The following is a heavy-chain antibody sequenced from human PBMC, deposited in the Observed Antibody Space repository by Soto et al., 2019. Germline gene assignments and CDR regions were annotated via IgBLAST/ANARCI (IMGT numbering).Heavy chain of an antibody. J-gene: IGHJ4*02. CDR2: INSDGSST. CDR3: ATDPHGGYGDYGEHFDY. D-gene: IGHD4-17*01. CDR1: GFTFSSYW. Sequence: EVQLVESGGGLVQPGGSLRLSCAASGFTFSSYWMHWVRQAPGKGLVWVSRINSDGSSTSYAASVKGRFTISRDNAKNTLYLQMNSLRVEDTAVYYCATDPHGGYGDYGEHFDYWGQGTLLTVSS. V-gene: IGHV3-74*01.